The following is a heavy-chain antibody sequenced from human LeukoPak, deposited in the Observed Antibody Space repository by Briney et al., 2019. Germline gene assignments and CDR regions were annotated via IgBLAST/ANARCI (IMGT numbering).Heavy chain of an antibody. CDR1: GGSISSYY. CDR3: AGDTAMVPDYYYGMDV. J-gene: IGHJ6*02. D-gene: IGHD5-18*01. Sequence: SETLSLTCTASGGSISSYYWSWIRQPPGKGLEWIGYIYYSGSTNYNPSLKSRVTISVDTSKNQFSLKLSSVTAADTAVYYCAGDTAMVPDYYYGMDVWGQGTTVTVSS. CDR2: IYYSGST. V-gene: IGHV4-59*08.